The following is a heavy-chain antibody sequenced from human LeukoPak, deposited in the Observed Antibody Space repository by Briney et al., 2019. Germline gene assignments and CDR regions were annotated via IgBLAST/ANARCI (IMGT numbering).Heavy chain of an antibody. CDR3: ARRAGAYSHPYDY. V-gene: IGHV3-23*01. CDR1: GFTFSTYA. CDR2: IVGSGADT. D-gene: IGHD4/OR15-4a*01. J-gene: IGHJ4*02. Sequence: PGGSLRLSCAASGFTFSTYAMNWVRHTPGKGLEWVSSIVGSGADTYYADSVKGRFTISRDNSKNTLYLQMDSLRAEDTALYYCARRAGAYSHPYDYWGQGTLVTVSS.